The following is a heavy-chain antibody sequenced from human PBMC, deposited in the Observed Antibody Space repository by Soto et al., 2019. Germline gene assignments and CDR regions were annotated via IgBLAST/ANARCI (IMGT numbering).Heavy chain of an antibody. D-gene: IGHD2-15*01. V-gene: IGHV1-18*01. CDR2: ISAYNGNT. Sequence: QVQLVQSGAEVKKPGASVKVSCKDSGYTFTSYGISWVRQAPGQGLEWMGWISAYNGNTNYAQKLQGRVTMTTDTSTSTADMELRSLRSDDTAVYYCARDRCSGGSCSDDAFDIWGQGTMVTVSS. CDR1: GYTFTSYG. CDR3: ARDRCSGGSCSDDAFDI. J-gene: IGHJ3*02.